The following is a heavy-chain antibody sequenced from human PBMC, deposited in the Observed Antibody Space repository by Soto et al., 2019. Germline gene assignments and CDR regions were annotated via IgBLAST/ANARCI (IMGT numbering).Heavy chain of an antibody. CDR1: GFTFSSYS. V-gene: IGHV3-21*01. CDR3: AREEAGYSGYDKNDYGMDV. Sequence: GGSLRLSCAASGFTFSSYSMNWVRQAPGKGLEWVSSISSSSSYIYYADSVKGRFTISRDNSKNTLYLQMNSLRAEDTAVYYCAREEAGYSGYDKNDYGMDVWGQGTTVTVSS. D-gene: IGHD5-12*01. CDR2: ISSSSSYI. J-gene: IGHJ6*02.